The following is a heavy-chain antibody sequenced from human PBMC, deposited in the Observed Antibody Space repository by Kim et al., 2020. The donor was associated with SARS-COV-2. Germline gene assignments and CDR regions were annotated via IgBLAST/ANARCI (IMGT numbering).Heavy chain of an antibody. D-gene: IGHD2-2*01. CDR2: ISSSSSTI. J-gene: IGHJ6*02. CDR3: ARDTCSSTSCHPDYYYYGMDV. Sequence: GGSLRLSCAASGFTFSSYSMNWVRQAPGKGLEWVSYISSSSSTIYYADSVKGRFTISRDNAKNSLYLQMNSLRDEDTAVYYCARDTCSSTSCHPDYYYYGMDVWGQGTTVTVSS. CDR1: GFTFSSYS. V-gene: IGHV3-48*02.